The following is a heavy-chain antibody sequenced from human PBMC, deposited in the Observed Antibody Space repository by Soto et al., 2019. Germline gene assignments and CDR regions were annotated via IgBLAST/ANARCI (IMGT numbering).Heavy chain of an antibody. J-gene: IGHJ6*02. CDR3: GRDWSNYVGSYFGMDV. V-gene: IGHV3-30-3*01. D-gene: IGHD4-4*01. Sequence: QVQLVESGGGVVQPGRSLRLSCAASGFTFSSYAMHWVRQAPGKGLEWVAVISYDGSNKYYADAVKGRFTISRDNSKNSVDLQMSSLSAEDTAVYYCGRDWSNYVGSYFGMDVWGQGSTVTVSS. CDR1: GFTFSSYA. CDR2: ISYDGSNK.